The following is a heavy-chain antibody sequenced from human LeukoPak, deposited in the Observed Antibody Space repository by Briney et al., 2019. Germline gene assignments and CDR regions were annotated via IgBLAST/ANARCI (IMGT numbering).Heavy chain of an antibody. J-gene: IGHJ3*02. CDR3: ASTWPPSIAAAGTDAFDI. CDR2: INQDGGEI. CDR1: GFTFSSSW. V-gene: IGHV3-7*01. Sequence: GGSLRLSCAASGFTFSSSWMTWVRQAPGKGLEWVASINQDGGEIHYVDSVKGRFTISRDNAKNSLYLQMNSLRAEDTAVYYCASTWPPSIAAAGTDAFDIWGQGTMVTVSS. D-gene: IGHD6-13*01.